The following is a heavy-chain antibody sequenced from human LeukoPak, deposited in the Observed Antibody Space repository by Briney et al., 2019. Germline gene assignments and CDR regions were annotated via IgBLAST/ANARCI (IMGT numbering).Heavy chain of an antibody. Sequence: ASVKVSCKASGYTFTSYGISWVRQAPGQGLEWMGWISAYNGNTNYAQKLQGRVTMTTDTSTSTAYMELRSLRSDDTAVYYCARDGGTYYYDSSGYPDNYWGQGTLVTVSS. V-gene: IGHV1-18*01. J-gene: IGHJ4*02. D-gene: IGHD3-22*01. CDR3: ARDGGTYYYDSSGYPDNY. CDR1: GYTFTSYG. CDR2: ISAYNGNT.